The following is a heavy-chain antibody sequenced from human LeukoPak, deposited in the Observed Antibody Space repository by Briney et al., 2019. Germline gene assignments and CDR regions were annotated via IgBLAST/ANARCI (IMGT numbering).Heavy chain of an antibody. Sequence: SVKVSCKASGGTFSSYAISWVRQAPGQGLEWMGGIIPIFGTANYAQKFQGRVTITADKSTSTAYMELSSLRSEDTAVYYCARGAYSSGQDAFDIWGQGTMVTVSS. J-gene: IGHJ3*02. D-gene: IGHD6-19*01. CDR3: ARGAYSSGQDAFDI. CDR1: GGTFSSYA. V-gene: IGHV1-69*06. CDR2: IIPIFGTA.